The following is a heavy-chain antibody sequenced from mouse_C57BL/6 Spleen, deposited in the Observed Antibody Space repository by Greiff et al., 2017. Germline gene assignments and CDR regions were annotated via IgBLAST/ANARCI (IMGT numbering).Heavy chain of an antibody. CDR2: IDPSDSYT. CDR1: GYTFTSYW. V-gene: IGHV1-69*01. Sequence: VQLQQPGAELVMPGASVKLSCKASGYTFTSYWMHWVKQRPGQGLEWIGEIDPSDSYTNYNQKFKGKSTLTVDKSSSTAYMQLSSLTSEDSAVYYCARRRGSSHFDDWGQGTTRTVSS. J-gene: IGHJ2*01. D-gene: IGHD1-1*01. CDR3: ARRRGSSHFDD.